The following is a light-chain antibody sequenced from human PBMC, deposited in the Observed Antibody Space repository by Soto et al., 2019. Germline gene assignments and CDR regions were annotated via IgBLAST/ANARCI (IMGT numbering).Light chain of an antibody. CDR2: DND. Sequence: QSVLTQPPSVSAAPGQTVTISCSGTSSNIGRNYVAWYQQLPGTAPKPLIYDNDKRPSGIPDRFSGSESGTSATLGITGLQTGDEADYYCGTWDSSLSDAVVFGEGTKLTVL. V-gene: IGLV1-51*01. CDR3: GTWDSSLSDAVV. J-gene: IGLJ2*01. CDR1: SSNIGRNY.